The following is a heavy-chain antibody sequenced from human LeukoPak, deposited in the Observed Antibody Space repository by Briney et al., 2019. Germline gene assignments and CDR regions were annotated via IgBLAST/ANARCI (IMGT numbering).Heavy chain of an antibody. CDR3: ARGGIQVSGIDEFDY. CDR2: IGIRGDT. V-gene: IGHV3-13*01. J-gene: IGHJ4*02. Sequence: GGSLRLSCAASGFTFIDFDKHWVRQATGKGLEWVSVIGIRGDTHVSGSMKGRFTISRENAESALYLQMNSLRAEDTAVYYCARGGIQVSGIDEFDYWGQGTLVTVSS. CDR1: GFTFIDFD. D-gene: IGHD6-19*01.